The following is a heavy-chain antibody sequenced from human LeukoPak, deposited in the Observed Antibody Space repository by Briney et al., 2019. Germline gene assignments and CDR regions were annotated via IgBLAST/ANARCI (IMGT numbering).Heavy chain of an antibody. D-gene: IGHD3-3*01. J-gene: IGHJ6*02. V-gene: IGHV3-21*01. CDR2: ISSSSSYI. CDR3: ARADYDFWSGYFPYYYYGMDV. Sequence: GSLRLSCAASGFTFSSYSMNWVRQAPGKGLEWVSSISSSSSYIYYADSVKGRFTISRDNAKNSLYLQMNGLRAEDTAVYYCARADYDFWSGYFPYYYYGMDVWGQGTTVTVSS. CDR1: GFTFSSYS.